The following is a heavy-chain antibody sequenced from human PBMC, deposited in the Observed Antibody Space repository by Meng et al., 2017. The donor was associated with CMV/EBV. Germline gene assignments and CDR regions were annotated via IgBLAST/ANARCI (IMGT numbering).Heavy chain of an antibody. CDR2: IYSGGST. D-gene: IGHD7-27*01. Sequence: SCAASGFTVSSNYMSWVRQAPGKGLEWVSVIYSGGSTYYADSVKGRFTISRDNSKNTLYLQMNSLRAEDTAVYYCAREGDPGDLPSSYYYGMDVWGQGTTVTVSS. CDR1: GFTVSSNY. J-gene: IGHJ6*02. CDR3: AREGDPGDLPSSYYYGMDV. V-gene: IGHV3-53*01.